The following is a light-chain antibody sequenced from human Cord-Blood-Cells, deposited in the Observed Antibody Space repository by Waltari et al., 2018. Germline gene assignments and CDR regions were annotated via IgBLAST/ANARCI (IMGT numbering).Light chain of an antibody. V-gene: IGKV1-33*01. CDR3: QQYDNLLT. Sequence: DIQMTQSPSSLSASVGDRVTITCKASQDISNYFNWYQQKPGKAPKLLIYDASNLETGVPSRFSGSGSGTDFTFTISSLQPEDIATYYCQQYDNLLTFGGGTKVEIK. CDR1: QDISNY. J-gene: IGKJ4*01. CDR2: DAS.